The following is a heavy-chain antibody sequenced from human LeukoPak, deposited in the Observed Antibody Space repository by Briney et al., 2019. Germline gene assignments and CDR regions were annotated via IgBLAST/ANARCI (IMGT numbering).Heavy chain of an antibody. CDR2: IYHSGRT. CDR1: GFTVSNSYM. CDR3: ASSDGLPPRSDSSYDVFDY. D-gene: IGHD5-12*01. V-gene: IGHV4-4*02. J-gene: IGHJ4*02. Sequence: GSLRLSCAASGFTVSNSYMNWVRQPPGKGLEWIGEIYHSGRTNYNPSLKSRVIISLDKSKNQFSLNLSSVTAADTALYYCASSDGLPPRSDSSYDVFDYWGQGTLVTVSS.